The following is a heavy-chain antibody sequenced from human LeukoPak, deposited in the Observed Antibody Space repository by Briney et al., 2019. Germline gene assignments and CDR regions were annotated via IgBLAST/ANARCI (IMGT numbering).Heavy chain of an antibody. CDR3: AKAYHSGSYFVY. CDR2: ISSSCSST. Sequence: GGSLRLSCAVSGFTFSGYAMSWVRQAPGKGLEWVSAISSSCSSTSYADSVKGRFTISRDNTTNKLYWQTHSLRPEGPAVYYCAKAYHSGSYFVYSGPGTLVTLSS. CDR1: GFTFSGYA. D-gene: IGHD1-26*01. V-gene: IGHV3-23*01. J-gene: IGHJ4*02.